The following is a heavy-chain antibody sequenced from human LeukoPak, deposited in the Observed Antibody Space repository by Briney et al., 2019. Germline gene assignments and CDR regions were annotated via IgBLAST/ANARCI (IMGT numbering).Heavy chain of an antibody. Sequence: SQTLSLTCTVSDDSISSGSYYWSWIRQPAGKGLEWIGRISASGTTYYNPSLKSRATMSVDTSKNQVSLKLNSVTAADTAVYYCARHEVGFCTSGSCPHPPFDFWGQGTLVTVSS. D-gene: IGHD2-15*01. J-gene: IGHJ4*02. CDR2: ISASGTT. V-gene: IGHV4-61*02. CDR1: DDSISSGSYY. CDR3: ARHEVGFCTSGSCPHPPFDF.